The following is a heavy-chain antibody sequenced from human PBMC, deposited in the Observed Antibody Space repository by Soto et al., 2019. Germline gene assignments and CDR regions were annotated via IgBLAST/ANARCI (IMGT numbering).Heavy chain of an antibody. D-gene: IGHD2-15*01. CDR3: ARDRVEVVGDRHYYFGMDV. CDR1: GGSIRSYY. CDR2: IHFSGDI. V-gene: IGHV4-59*01. Sequence: QVQLQESGPGLVKPSETLSLTCTVSGGSIRSYYWSWIRQSPGKGLEWIGYIHFSGDIKYNASLKSRVTISVDTSNNRLSLNLRSVTAADTAVYYCARDRVEVVGDRHYYFGMDVWGQGTTVTVSS. J-gene: IGHJ6*02.